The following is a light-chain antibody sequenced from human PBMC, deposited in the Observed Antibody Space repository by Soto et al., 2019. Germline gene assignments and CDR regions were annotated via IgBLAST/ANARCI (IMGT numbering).Light chain of an antibody. Sequence: QSVLTQPASVSGSPGQSITVSCTGTSSDIGGHNYVSWYQQHPGKVPKLIIYEVSNRPSGVSNRFSGSKSGNTASLTVSGLQAEDEADYYCSSYTSSSTLVFGTGTKLTVL. CDR1: SSDIGGHNY. V-gene: IGLV2-14*01. CDR3: SSYTSSSTLV. J-gene: IGLJ1*01. CDR2: EVS.